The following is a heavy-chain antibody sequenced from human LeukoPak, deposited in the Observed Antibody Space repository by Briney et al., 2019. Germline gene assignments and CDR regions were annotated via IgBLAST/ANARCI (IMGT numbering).Heavy chain of an antibody. CDR1: GFTFSSYW. Sequence: GGSLRLSCAASGFTFSSYWMSWVRQAPGKGLEWVANIKQDGSEKYYVDSVKGRFTISRDNAKNSLYLQMNSLRAEDTAVYYCARDPRSGWPYYYYYYMDVWGKGTTVTVSS. CDR2: IKQDGSEK. V-gene: IGHV3-7*03. J-gene: IGHJ6*03. D-gene: IGHD2-15*01. CDR3: ARDPRSGWPYYYYYYMDV.